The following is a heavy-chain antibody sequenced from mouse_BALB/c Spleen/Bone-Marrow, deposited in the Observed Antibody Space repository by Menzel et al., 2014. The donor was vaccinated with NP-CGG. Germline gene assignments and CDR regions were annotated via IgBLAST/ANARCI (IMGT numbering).Heavy chain of an antibody. J-gene: IGHJ3*01. CDR3: ARDHYGNYEGFDY. CDR1: GYTFTDYY. V-gene: IGHV1-77*01. D-gene: IGHD2-1*01. CDR2: IYPGSGDT. Sequence: QVQLQQSGAELARPGASVKLSCKASGYTFTDYYINWVKQRTGQGLEWIGEIYPGSGDTYYNEKFKGKATLTADKSSNIVKIHRSSLTSEDSAVYFCARDHYGNYEGFDYWGQGTLVTVSA.